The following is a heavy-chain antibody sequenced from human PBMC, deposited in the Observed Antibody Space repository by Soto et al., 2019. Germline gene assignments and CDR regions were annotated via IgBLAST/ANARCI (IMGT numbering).Heavy chain of an antibody. V-gene: IGHV1-8*01. D-gene: IGHD3-3*01. CDR3: ARVYDFWSGYYPNV. CDR2: MNPNSGNT. CDR1: GYTFTSYD. Sequence: GASVKVSCKASGYTFTSYDINWVRQATGQGLEWMGWMNPNSGNTGYAQKFQGRVTMTRNTSISTAYMELSSLRSEDTAVYYCARVYDFWSGYYPNVWGQGTTVTVSS. J-gene: IGHJ6*02.